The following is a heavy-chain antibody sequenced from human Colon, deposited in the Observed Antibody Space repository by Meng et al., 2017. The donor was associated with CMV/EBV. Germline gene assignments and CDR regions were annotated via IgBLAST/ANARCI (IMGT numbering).Heavy chain of an antibody. J-gene: IGHJ6*02. Sequence: GSLRLSCTVSGGSISSYYWSWIRQPPGKGLEWIGYIYYRGSTNYNPSLKSRVTISVDTSKNQCSLKVSSVTAADTAVYYCARFSATGGHYLGMDVWCQGTTVTVSS. D-gene: IGHD2-8*02. CDR3: ARFSATGGHYLGMDV. CDR2: IYYRGST. V-gene: IGHV4-59*01. CDR1: GGSISSYY.